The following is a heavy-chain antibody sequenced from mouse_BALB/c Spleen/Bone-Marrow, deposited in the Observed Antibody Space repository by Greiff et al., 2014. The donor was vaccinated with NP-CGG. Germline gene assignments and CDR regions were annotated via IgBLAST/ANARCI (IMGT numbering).Heavy chain of an antibody. D-gene: IGHD4-1*01. CDR1: GYSFTDYF. CDR3: GRWDN. Sequence: SVKISCKASGYSFTDYFMNWVKQSHGKSLAWIGRINPYSGDTFYNQKFKAKSTLTGDKSSSTAHMERLSLASEDSAVYYCGRWDNWGQGNSLSVSS. V-gene: IGHV1-20*02. J-gene: IGHJ2*02. CDR2: INPYSGDT.